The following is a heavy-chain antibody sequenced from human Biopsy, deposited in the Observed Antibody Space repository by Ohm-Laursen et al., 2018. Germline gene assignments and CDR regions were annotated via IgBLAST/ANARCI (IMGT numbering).Heavy chain of an antibody. D-gene: IGHD5-18*01. J-gene: IGHJ4*02. Sequence: SLRLSCTASGFNFSAYGMHWVRQAPDKGLEWVALTWDDGSHQYYADSVKGRFTISRDNSKNTLYLQMNSLRAEDTAVYYCARGGIVSVHSYGRMGLFYFDSWGQGILVTVAS. V-gene: IGHV3-33*01. CDR1: GFNFSAYG. CDR3: ARGGIVSVHSYGRMGLFYFDS. CDR2: TWDDGSHQ.